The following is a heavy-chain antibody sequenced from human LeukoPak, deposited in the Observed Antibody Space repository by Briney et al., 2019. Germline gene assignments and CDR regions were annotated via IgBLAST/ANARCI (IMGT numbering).Heavy chain of an antibody. CDR2: IRYDGSNK. CDR3: AKDSGSYFTSDY. Sequence: GGSLRLSRAASAFPFNNYDMHWVRQAPGKGLEWVAFIRYDGSNKYYADFVEGRFTISRDNSKNTLYLLMNSLSAEDTAVYYCAKDSGSYFTSDYWGQGTLVTVSS. CDR1: AFPFNNYD. J-gene: IGHJ4*02. V-gene: IGHV3-30*02. D-gene: IGHD3-10*01.